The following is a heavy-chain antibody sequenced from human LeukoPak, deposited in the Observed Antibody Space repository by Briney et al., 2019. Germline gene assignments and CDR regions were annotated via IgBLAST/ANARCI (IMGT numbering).Heavy chain of an antibody. CDR3: ARVPGYSGYQYYFDY. J-gene: IGHJ4*02. CDR1: GFTFSYYA. CDR2: ISYDGSNK. V-gene: IGHV3-30*04. D-gene: IGHD5-12*01. Sequence: GGSLRLSCAASGFTFSYYAMHWVRQAPGKGLEWVSFISYDGSNKYYADSVKGRFTISRDNAKNSLYLQMNSLRAEDTAVYYCARVPGYSGYQYYFDYWGQGTLVTVSS.